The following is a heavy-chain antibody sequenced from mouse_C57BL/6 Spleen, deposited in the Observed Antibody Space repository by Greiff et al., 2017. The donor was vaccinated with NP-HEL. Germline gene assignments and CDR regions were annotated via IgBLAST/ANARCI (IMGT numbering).Heavy chain of an antibody. Sequence: QVQLKQPGAELVKPGASVKMSCKASGYTFTSYWITWVKQRPGQGLEWIGDIYPGSGSTNYNEKFKSKATLTVDTSSSTAYMQLSSLTSEDSAVYYCARYYYGSSSPYYFDYWGQGTTLTVSS. CDR2: IYPGSGST. V-gene: IGHV1-55*01. J-gene: IGHJ2*01. D-gene: IGHD1-1*01. CDR1: GYTFTSYW. CDR3: ARYYYGSSSPYYFDY.